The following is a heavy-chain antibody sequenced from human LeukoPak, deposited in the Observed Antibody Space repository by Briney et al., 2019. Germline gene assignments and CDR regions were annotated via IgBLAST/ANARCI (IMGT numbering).Heavy chain of an antibody. CDR3: ARVGGYYDSSGYLYRDAFDI. D-gene: IGHD3-22*01. V-gene: IGHV4-31*03. CDR1: AGSISSASYY. CDR2: ISYSGST. Sequence: PSETLSLTCTVSAGSISSASYYWCWIRQRPGKGLEWIGYISYSGSTYYNPSLKSRVTISVDTSKNQFSLKLNSVTAADTAIYYCARVGGYYDSSGYLYRDAFDIWGRGTMVTVSS. J-gene: IGHJ3*02.